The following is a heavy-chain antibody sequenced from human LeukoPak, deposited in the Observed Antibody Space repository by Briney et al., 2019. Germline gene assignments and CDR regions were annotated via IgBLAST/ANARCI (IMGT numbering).Heavy chain of an antibody. D-gene: IGHD2-15*01. CDR3: ASRPRVAATPFYY. CDR1: GGSFSGYY. Sequence: SETLSLTCAVYGGSFSGYYWSWIRQPPGKGLEWIGEINHSGSTNYNPSLKSRVTISVDTSKNQFSLKLSSVTAADTAVYYCASRPRVAATPFYYWGQGTLVTVSS. V-gene: IGHV4-34*01. CDR2: INHSGST. J-gene: IGHJ4*02.